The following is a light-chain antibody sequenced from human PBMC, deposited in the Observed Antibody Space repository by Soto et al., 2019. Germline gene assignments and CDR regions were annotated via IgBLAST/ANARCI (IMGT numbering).Light chain of an antibody. V-gene: IGKV3-20*01. J-gene: IGKJ1*01. CDR3: HHYGSSPRT. CDR1: QSVRSSH. CDR2: GAS. Sequence: EIVLTQSPGTLSLSPGERATLSCRASQSVRSSHLAWYKQKPGQAPRLLIFGASRRATGIPDRFSGSWSETDVTVTISRLEPDDFAVYYCHHYGSSPRTFGQATKVEIK.